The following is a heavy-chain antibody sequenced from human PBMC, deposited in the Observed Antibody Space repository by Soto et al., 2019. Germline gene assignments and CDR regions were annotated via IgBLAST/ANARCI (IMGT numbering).Heavy chain of an antibody. D-gene: IGHD1-26*01. Sequence: EVQLVESGGGLVQPGGSLRLSCAASGFTFSSYWMHWVRQAAGKGLVWVSRINSDGSSTTYADFVKGRFTISRDNAKNTLYMQMNCLRAEDTAVYYCARGYSGSYRADYWGQGTLVTVSS. CDR1: GFTFSSYW. J-gene: IGHJ4*02. CDR3: ARGYSGSYRADY. CDR2: INSDGSST. V-gene: IGHV3-74*03.